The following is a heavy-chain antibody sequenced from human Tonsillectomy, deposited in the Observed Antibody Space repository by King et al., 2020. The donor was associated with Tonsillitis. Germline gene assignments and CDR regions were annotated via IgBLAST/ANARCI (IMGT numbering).Heavy chain of an antibody. CDR2: IVVGSGNT. CDR1: GFTFTSSA. J-gene: IGHJ3*02. CDR3: AADSDYDYVWGSYRYAFEI. Sequence: RQLVQSGPEVKKPGTSVKVSCKASGFTFTSSAVQWVRQARGQRLEWIGWIVVGSGNTNYAQKFQERVTITRDMSTSTADMELSSLRSEDTAVYYCAADSDYDYVWGSYRYAFEIWGQGTMVTVSS. D-gene: IGHD3-16*02. V-gene: IGHV1-58*01.